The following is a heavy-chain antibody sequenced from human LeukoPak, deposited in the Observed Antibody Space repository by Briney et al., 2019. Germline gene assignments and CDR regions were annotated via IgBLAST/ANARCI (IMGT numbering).Heavy chain of an antibody. CDR3: ARSFRGYYPGAFDI. CDR1: GGSISSYY. CDR2: IYYSGST. Sequence: PSETLSLTCTVSGGSISSYYWSWIRQPPGKGLEWFGYIYYSGSTNYNPSLKSRVTISVNTSKNQFSLKLSSVTAADTAVYYCARSFRGYYPGAFDIWGQGTMVTVSS. V-gene: IGHV4-59*01. J-gene: IGHJ3*02. D-gene: IGHD3-3*01.